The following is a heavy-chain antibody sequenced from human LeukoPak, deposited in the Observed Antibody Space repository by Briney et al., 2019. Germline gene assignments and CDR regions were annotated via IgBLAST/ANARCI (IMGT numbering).Heavy chain of an antibody. V-gene: IGHV3-30-3*01. CDR1: GFTFRSYA. Sequence: PGRSLRLSCAASGFTFRSYAMHWVRQAPGKGLERVAVISYDGSNKYYADSVKGRFTISRDTAKNSLYLQMNSLRVEDTAVYYCARGDYDSGNYYPNFDYWGQGTLVTVSS. J-gene: IGHJ4*02. CDR2: ISYDGSNK. D-gene: IGHD3-10*01. CDR3: ARGDYDSGNYYPNFDY.